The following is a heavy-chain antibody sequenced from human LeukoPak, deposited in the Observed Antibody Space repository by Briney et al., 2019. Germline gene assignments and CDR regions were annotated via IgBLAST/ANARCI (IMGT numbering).Heavy chain of an antibody. Sequence: SETLSLTCTVSGGSISSGGYYWSWLRQHPGKGLEWIGYIYYSGSAYYNPSLKSRVTISVDTSKNQFSLKLSSVTAADTAVYYCARLRSPGGSGYENYFDYWGQGTLVTVSS. CDR2: IYYSGSA. V-gene: IGHV4-31*03. D-gene: IGHD3-22*01. CDR1: GGSISSGGYY. CDR3: ARLRSPGGSGYENYFDY. J-gene: IGHJ4*02.